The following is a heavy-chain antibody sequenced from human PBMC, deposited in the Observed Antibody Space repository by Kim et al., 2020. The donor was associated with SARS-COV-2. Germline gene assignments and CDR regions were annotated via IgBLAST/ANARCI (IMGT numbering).Heavy chain of an antibody. D-gene: IGHD6-19*01. Sequence: SETLSLTCTVSGGSISSYYWSWIRQPPGKGLEWIGYIYYSGSTNYNPSLKSRVTISVDTSKNQFSLKLSSVTAADTAVYYCARHIPAPYSSGWYAFDPWGQGTLVTVSS. CDR3: ARHIPAPYSSGWYAFDP. CDR2: IYYSGST. J-gene: IGHJ5*02. V-gene: IGHV4-59*08. CDR1: GGSISSYY.